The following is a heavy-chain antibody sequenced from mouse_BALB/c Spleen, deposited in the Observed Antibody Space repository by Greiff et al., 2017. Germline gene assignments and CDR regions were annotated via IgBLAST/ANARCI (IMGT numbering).Heavy chain of an antibody. CDR3: ARSGDPFAMDY. CDR1: GYAFSSYW. D-gene: IGHD2-13*01. J-gene: IGHJ4*01. Sequence: VQLQQSGAELVRPGSSVKISCKASGYAFSSYWMNWVKQRPGQGLEWIGQIYPGDGDTNYNGKFKGKATLTADKSSSTAYMQLSSLTSEDSAVYFCARSGDPFAMDYWGQGTSVTVSS. CDR2: IYPGDGDT. V-gene: IGHV1-80*01.